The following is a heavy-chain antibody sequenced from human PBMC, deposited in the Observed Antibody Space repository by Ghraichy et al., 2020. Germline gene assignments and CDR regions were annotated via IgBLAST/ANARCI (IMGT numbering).Heavy chain of an antibody. V-gene: IGHV3-33*01. CDR2: IWYDGSNK. Sequence: GSLRLSCAASGFTFSSYGMHWVRQAPGKGLEWVAVIWYDGSNKYYADSVKGRFTISRDNSKNTLYLQMNSLRAEDTAVYYCARGSHCSSTSCSSDAFDIWGQGTMVTVSS. CDR3: ARGSHCSSTSCSSDAFDI. CDR1: GFTFSSYG. D-gene: IGHD2-2*01. J-gene: IGHJ3*02.